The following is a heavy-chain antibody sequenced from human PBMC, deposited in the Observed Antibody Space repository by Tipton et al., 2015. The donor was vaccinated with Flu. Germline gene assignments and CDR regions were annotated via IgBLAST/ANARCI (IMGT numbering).Heavy chain of an antibody. CDR1: GFTVSSNY. Sequence: AVSGFTVSSNYMSWVRQAPGKGLQWVSVIYAGGSTFYTDSVKGRFTISRDNSKNTVYLQMNSLRAEDTAVYYCARQVESATDWFDPWGQGTLVTVSS. V-gene: IGHV3-53*01. CDR3: ARQVESATDWFDP. D-gene: IGHD2-15*01. CDR2: IYAGGST. J-gene: IGHJ5*02.